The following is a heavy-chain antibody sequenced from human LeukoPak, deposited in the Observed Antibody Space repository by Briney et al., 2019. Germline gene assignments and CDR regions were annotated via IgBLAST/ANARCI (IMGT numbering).Heavy chain of an antibody. D-gene: IGHD3-22*01. CDR3: ARDLKNYYDSSGQYPPDAFDI. CDR1: GGSFSGYY. CDR2: INHTGST. Sequence: SETLSLTCAVYGGSFSGYYWSWIRQPPGKGLEWIGEINHTGSTNYNPSLKSRVTISVDTSKSQFSLKLTSVTAADTAVYYCARDLKNYYDSSGQYPPDAFDIWGQGTMVTVSS. V-gene: IGHV4-34*01. J-gene: IGHJ3*02.